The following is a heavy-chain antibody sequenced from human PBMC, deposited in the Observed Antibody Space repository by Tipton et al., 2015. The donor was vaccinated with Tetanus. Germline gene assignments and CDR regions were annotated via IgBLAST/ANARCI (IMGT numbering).Heavy chain of an antibody. J-gene: IGHJ4*02. V-gene: IGHV3-9*01. D-gene: IGHD3-16*02. CDR2: ISWNSGSI. CDR3: ARVPSDGYVWGSYHADLDY. Sequence: SLRLSCAASGFTFDDYAMHWVRQAPGKGLEWVSGISWNSGSIGYADSVKGRFTISRDNAKNSLYLQMNSLRAEDTAVYYCARVPSDGYVWGSYHADLDYWGQGTLVTVSS. CDR1: GFTFDDYA.